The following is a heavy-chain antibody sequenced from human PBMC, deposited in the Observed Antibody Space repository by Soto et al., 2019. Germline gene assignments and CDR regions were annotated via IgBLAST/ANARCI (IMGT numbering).Heavy chain of an antibody. D-gene: IGHD3-16*01. Sequence: HPGGSLRLSCAASGFTFSSYGMHWVRQAPGKGLEWVAVIWYDGSNKYYADSVKGRFTISRDNSKNTLYLQMNSLRAEDTAVYYCARDRMITFGGAPGYWGQGTLVTVSS. CDR3: ARDRMITFGGAPGY. CDR2: IWYDGSNK. J-gene: IGHJ4*02. CDR1: GFTFSSYG. V-gene: IGHV3-33*01.